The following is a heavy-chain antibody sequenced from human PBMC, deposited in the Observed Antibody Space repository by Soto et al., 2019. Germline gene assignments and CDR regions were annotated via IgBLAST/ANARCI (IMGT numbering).Heavy chain of an antibody. V-gene: IGHV3-23*01. Sequence: EVQLLESGGGLVQPGGSLRLSCAASGFPFSSYAMSWVRQAPGKGLEWVSAISGSGGSTYYADSVKGRFTISRDNSKTALYLQRNRLRAQDTAVYYCAKDRSHPHSHGMDVCGEVTTVTVSS. D-gene: IGHD3-10*01. CDR2: ISGSGGST. J-gene: IGHJ6*02. CDR3: AKDRSHPHSHGMDV. CDR1: GFPFSSYA.